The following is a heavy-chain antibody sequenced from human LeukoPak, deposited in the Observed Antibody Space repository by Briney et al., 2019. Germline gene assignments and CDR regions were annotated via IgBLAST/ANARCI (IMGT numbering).Heavy chain of an antibody. D-gene: IGHD2-2*01. CDR1: GGTFSSYA. CDR2: IIPIFGTA. V-gene: IGHV1-69*01. J-gene: IGHJ4*02. CDR3: ARGVLGYCSSTSCVAIDY. Sequence: SVKVSCKASGGTFSSYAISWVRQAPGQGLEWMGGIIPIFGTANYAQKFQGRVTITADESTSTTYMELSSLRSEDTAVYYCARGVLGYCSSTSCVAIDYWGQGTLVTVSS.